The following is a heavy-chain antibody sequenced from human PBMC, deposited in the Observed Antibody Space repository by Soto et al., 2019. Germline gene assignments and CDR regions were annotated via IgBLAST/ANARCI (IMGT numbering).Heavy chain of an antibody. D-gene: IGHD3-22*01. CDR2: IYYSGST. CDR1: GGSISSSSYY. CDR3: ARSYYYDSSGYYYGGGGIDY. Sequence: PSETLSLTCTVSGGSISSSSYYCGWIRQPPGKGLEWIGSIYYSGSTYYNPSLKSRVTISVDTSKNQFSLKLSSVTAADTAVYYCARSYYYDSSGYYYGGGGIDYWGQGTLVTVSS. J-gene: IGHJ4*02. V-gene: IGHV4-39*01.